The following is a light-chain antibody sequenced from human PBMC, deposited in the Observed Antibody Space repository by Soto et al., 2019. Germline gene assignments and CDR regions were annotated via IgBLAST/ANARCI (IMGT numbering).Light chain of an antibody. Sequence: QSVLTQPPSASGSPGQSVTISCTGTSXXVGGYNYVSWYQQHPGKAPKLMIYEVSKRPSGVPDRFSGSKSGNTASLTVSGLQAEDEADYYCSSYAGSNNEVFGTGTKVTVX. CDR2: EVS. J-gene: IGLJ1*01. V-gene: IGLV2-8*01. CDR3: SSYAGSNNEV. CDR1: SXXVGGYNY.